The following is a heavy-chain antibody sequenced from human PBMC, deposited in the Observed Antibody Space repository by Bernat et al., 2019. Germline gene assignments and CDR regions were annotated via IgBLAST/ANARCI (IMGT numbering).Heavy chain of an antibody. CDR3: ARDPLLRGYCSGGSCYSWRF. Sequence: QVQLVQSGSELKKPGASVRVSCKASGYTFTSYAMNWVRQAPGQGLEWMGRINTNTGNPTYAQGFTGRFVFSLDTSVSAAYLQITNLKAEDTAVYYCARDPLLRGYCSGGSCYSWRFWGQGTLVTVSS. CDR2: INTNTGNP. V-gene: IGHV7-4-1*02. J-gene: IGHJ4*02. CDR1: GYTFTSYA. D-gene: IGHD2-15*01.